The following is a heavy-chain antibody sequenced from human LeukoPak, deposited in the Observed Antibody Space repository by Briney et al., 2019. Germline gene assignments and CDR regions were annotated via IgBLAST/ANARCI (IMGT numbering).Heavy chain of an antibody. V-gene: IGHV4-34*01. CDR1: GGSFSGYY. CDR2: INHSGSA. J-gene: IGHJ4*02. CDR3: ARFTAVAGIDY. Sequence: ASETLPLTCAVSGGSFSGYYWTWIRQPPGKGLEWIGEINHSGSANYNPSLMSRVTISLDTSKNHFSLNLSSVTAADTAVYYCARFTAVAGIDYWGQGTLVTVSS. D-gene: IGHD6-19*01.